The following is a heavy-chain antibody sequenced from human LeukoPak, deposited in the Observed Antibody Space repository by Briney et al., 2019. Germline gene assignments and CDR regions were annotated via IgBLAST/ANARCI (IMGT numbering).Heavy chain of an antibody. CDR3: AKDLGKVIAAAGMAGFDT. V-gene: IGHV3-43*01. J-gene: IGHJ4*01. CDR1: GFNFDDYT. D-gene: IGHD6-19*01. CDR2: INWDGDST. Sequence: TGGSLRLSCAASGFNFDDYTLHWVRQLPGKGLEWVSLINWDGDSTFYADSVKGRFTISRDTSKNSLYLQMHSLKPEDTAMYYCAKDLGKVIAAAGMAGFDTWGRGTLVTVSS.